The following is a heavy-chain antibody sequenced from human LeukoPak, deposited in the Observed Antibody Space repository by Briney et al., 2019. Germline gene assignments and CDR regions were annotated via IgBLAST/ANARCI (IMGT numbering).Heavy chain of an antibody. CDR2: ISSSGSGDST. CDR1: GVTLSTYA. J-gene: IGHJ3*02. CDR3: ARGRENAFDI. Sequence: QAGGSLRLSCAASGVTLSTYAMSWARQAPGKGLEWVSGISSSGSGDSTYYADSVKGRFTISRDNSKNTLYLQMNSLRAEDTAVYYCARGRENAFDIWGQGTMVTVSS. V-gene: IGHV3-23*01.